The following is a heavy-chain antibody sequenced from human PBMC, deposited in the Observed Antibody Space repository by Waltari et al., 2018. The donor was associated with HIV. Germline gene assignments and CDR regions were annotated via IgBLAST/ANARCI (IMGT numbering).Heavy chain of an antibody. J-gene: IGHJ6*02. V-gene: IGHV3-21*01. CDR3: ARPGPDIVVVPAAMGYYYYGMDV. Sequence: LEWVSSISSSSSYIYYADSVKGRFTISRDNAKNSLYLQMNSLRAEDTAVYYCARPGPDIVVVPAAMGYYYYGMDVWGQGTTVTVSS. D-gene: IGHD2-2*01. CDR2: ISSSSSYI.